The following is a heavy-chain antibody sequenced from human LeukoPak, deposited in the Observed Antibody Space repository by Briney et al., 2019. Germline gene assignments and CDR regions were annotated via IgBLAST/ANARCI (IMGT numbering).Heavy chain of an antibody. CDR2: ISSSSNII. CDR3: ARVGRGATPGY. V-gene: IGHV3-48*04. J-gene: IGHJ4*02. CDR1: GFTFSNYF. Sequence: QPGGSLRLSCAASGFTFSNYFMNWVRQAPGKGLEWVSYISSSSNIIYYADSVNGRFTISRDSAKNSLYLQMNSLRAEDTAVYYCARVGRGATPGYWGQGTLVTVSS. D-gene: IGHD1-26*01.